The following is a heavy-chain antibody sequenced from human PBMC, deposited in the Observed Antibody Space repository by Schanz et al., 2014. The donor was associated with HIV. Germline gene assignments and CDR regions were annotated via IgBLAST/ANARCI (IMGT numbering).Heavy chain of an antibody. CDR2: ISGSGGHT. D-gene: IGHD2-8*01. V-gene: IGHV3-23*01. CDR3: ANSGYCISGICYTRGDGMDV. CDR1: GSPLGGNP. J-gene: IGHJ6*02. Sequence: EVQLLESGGGLAQPGGPRDPPVQASGSPLGGNPRIGVARAPGRGWGWVSTISGSGGHTYYADSVKGRFTISRDNSKKTLFLQMNSLRAEDTAVYYCANSGYCISGICYTRGDGMDVWGQGTTVTVSS.